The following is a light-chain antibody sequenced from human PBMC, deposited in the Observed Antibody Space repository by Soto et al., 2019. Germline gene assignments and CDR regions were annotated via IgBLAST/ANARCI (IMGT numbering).Light chain of an antibody. Sequence: QSALTQPASVSGSPGQSITISCTGTGDDVGGYNFVSWYQQHPGKAPKLMIYEVSNRPSGVSNRFSGSKSGYTASLTISGLHAEDEADYYCSSYTVRSTLVFGTGTKVTVL. V-gene: IGLV2-14*01. CDR3: SSYTVRSTLV. J-gene: IGLJ1*01. CDR2: EVS. CDR1: GDDVGGYNF.